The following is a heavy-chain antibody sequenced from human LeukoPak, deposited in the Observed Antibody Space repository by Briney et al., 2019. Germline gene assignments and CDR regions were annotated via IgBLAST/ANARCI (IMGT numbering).Heavy chain of an antibody. D-gene: IGHD3-22*01. J-gene: IGHJ4*02. V-gene: IGHV4-61*02. Sequence: SQTLSLTCTVSGGSISSGSYYWSWIRQPAGKGLEWIGRIYTSGSTNYNPSLKSRVTPSVDTSKNQFSLKLSSVTAADTAVYYCARDGSSGYCWGQGTLVTVSS. CDR2: IYTSGST. CDR1: GGSISSGSYY. CDR3: ARDGSSGYC.